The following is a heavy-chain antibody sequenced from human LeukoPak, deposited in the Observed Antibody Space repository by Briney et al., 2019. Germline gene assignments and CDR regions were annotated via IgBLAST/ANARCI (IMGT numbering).Heavy chain of an antibody. V-gene: IGHV4-59*08. CDR2: IYYSGST. J-gene: IGHJ5*02. Sequence: SETLSLTCTVSGGSISSYYWSWIRQPPGKGLEWIGYIYYSGSTNYNPSLKSRVTISVDTSKNQFSLKLSSVTAADTAVYYCARSRPLPNWFDPWGQGTLVTVSS. CDR1: GGSISSYY. CDR3: ARSRPLPNWFDP.